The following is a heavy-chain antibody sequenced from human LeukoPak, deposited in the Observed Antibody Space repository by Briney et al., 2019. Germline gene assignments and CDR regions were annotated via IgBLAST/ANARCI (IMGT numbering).Heavy chain of an antibody. CDR2: IDPSGGYT. Sequence: ASVKVSCKASGFTFTTYFMHWVRQAPGQGLEWMGIIDPSGGYTDYAQNFQGRVSMTRDMSTSTFYMELSSLRSEDTAVYYCARELEDAGGTSVWYFDLWGRGTLVTVSS. D-gene: IGHD1-26*01. J-gene: IGHJ2*01. V-gene: IGHV1-46*01. CDR1: GFTFTTYF. CDR3: ARELEDAGGTSVWYFDL.